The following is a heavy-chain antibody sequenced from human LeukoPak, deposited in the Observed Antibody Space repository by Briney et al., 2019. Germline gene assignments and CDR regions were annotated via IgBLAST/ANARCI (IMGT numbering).Heavy chain of an antibody. CDR3: ARGPTRYYFDY. CDR1: GGSISSYY. V-gene: IGHV4-59*01. CDR2: IYYSGST. Sequence: PSEALSLTCTVSGGSISSYYWSWIRQAPGKGLEWIGCIYYSGSTNYNPSLTSRVTISVDTSKNQFSLKLSSVAAADTAVYYCARGPTRYYFDYWGQGTLVTVSS. J-gene: IGHJ4*02.